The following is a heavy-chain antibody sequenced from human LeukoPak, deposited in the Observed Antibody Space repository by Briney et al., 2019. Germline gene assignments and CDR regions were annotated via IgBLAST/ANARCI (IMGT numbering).Heavy chain of an antibody. CDR1: GGSISSYY. J-gene: IGHJ6*03. CDR3: ARGYYDSSTVFWYYYYMDV. D-gene: IGHD3-22*01. V-gene: IGHV4-59*01. Sequence: PSETLSHTCTVSGGSISSYYWSWIRQPPGKGLEWIGYIYYSGSTNYNPSLKSRVTISVDTSKNQFSLKLSSVTAADTAVYYCARGYYDSSTVFWYYYYMDVWGKGTTVTVSS. CDR2: IYYSGST.